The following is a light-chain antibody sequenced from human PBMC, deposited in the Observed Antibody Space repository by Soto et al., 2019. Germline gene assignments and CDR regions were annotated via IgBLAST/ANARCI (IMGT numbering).Light chain of an antibody. V-gene: IGLV2-14*01. CDR1: SSDVGGYNY. J-gene: IGLJ2*01. CDR2: DVS. CDR3: CSYTRSTTIFV. Sequence: QSALTQPASVSGSPGQSITISCTGTSSDVGGYNYVSWYQQHPGKAPKLMIYDVSNRPSGVSNRFSGSKSGNTASLTISWRQAEDDAAYYCCSYTRSTTIFVFGAGTKLTVL.